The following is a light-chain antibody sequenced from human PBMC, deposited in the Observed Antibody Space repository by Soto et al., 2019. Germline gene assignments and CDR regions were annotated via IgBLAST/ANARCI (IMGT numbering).Light chain of an antibody. J-gene: IGKJ4*01. V-gene: IGKV3-11*01. CDR3: QQRSNWLT. CDR2: DAS. CDR1: QSVSSY. Sequence: EMLLTQSPATLSLSPGERATLSCRASQSVSSYLAWYQQKPAQAPRLLIYDASNRATGIPARFSGSGSGTDFTLTISSLEPEDFAVYYCQQRSNWLTFGGGTKLDIK.